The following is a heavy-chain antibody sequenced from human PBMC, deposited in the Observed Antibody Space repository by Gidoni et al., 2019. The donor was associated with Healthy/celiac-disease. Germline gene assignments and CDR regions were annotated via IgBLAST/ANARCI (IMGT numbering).Heavy chain of an antibody. CDR2: IYYSGST. J-gene: IGHJ4*02. CDR1: GGSISSYY. D-gene: IGHD5-18*01. V-gene: IGHV4-59*01. CDR3: VGGYSYGYPDY. Sequence: QVQLQESGPGLVKPSETLSLTCTVSGGSISSYYWSWIRQPPGKGLAWIGYIYYSGSTNYNPSLKSRVTISVDTSKNQFSLKLSSVTAADTAVYYCVGGYSYGYPDYWGQGTLVTVSS.